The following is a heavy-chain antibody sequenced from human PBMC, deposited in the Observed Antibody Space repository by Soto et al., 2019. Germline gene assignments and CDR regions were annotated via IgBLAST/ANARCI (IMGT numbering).Heavy chain of an antibody. Sequence: ASVKVSCKASGYTFTGYYMHWVRQAPGQGLEWMGWTNPNSGGTNYAQKFQGRVTMTRDTSISTAYMELSRLRSDDTAVYYCAIRGGLRYDFWSGYSYPNYYGMDVWGQGTTVTVSS. CDR1: GYTFTGYY. D-gene: IGHD3-3*01. J-gene: IGHJ6*02. CDR3: AIRGGLRYDFWSGYSYPNYYGMDV. V-gene: IGHV1-2*02. CDR2: TNPNSGGT.